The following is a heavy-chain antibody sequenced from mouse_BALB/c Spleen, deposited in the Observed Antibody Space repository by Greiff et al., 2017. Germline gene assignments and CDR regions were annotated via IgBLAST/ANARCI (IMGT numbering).Heavy chain of an antibody. J-gene: IGHJ2*01. CDR1: GFSLTGYG. V-gene: IGHV2-6-7*01. CDR2: IWGDGST. CDR3: ARGYGNSYYFDY. Sequence: VKVVESGPGLVAPSQSLSITCTVSGFSLTGYGVNWVRQPPGKGLEWLGMIWGDGSTDYNSALKSRLSISKDNSKSQVFLKMNSLQTDDTPRYYCARGYGNSYYFDYWGQGTTLTVSS. D-gene: IGHD2-1*01.